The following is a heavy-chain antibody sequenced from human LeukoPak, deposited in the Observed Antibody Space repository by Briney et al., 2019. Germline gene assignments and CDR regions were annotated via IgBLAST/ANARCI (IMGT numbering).Heavy chain of an antibody. J-gene: IGHJ5*02. CDR2: IYYSGST. V-gene: IGHV4-39*07. Sequence: PSETLSLTCTVSGGSISNSSYYWGWIRQPPGKGLEWIGSIYYSGSTNYNPSLKSRVTISVDTSKNQFSLKLSSVTAADTAVYYCARAIRARDWFDPWGQGTLVTVSS. D-gene: IGHD5-24*01. CDR1: GGSISNSSYY. CDR3: ARAIRARDWFDP.